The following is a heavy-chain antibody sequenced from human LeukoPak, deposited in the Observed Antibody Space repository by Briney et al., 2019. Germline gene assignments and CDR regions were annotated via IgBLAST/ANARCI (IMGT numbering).Heavy chain of an antibody. CDR3: ARSVGEWLSSYYFDY. J-gene: IGHJ4*02. Sequence: GGSLRLSCAASGFTFSSYAMHWVRQAPGKGLEYVSGINTDSNGDSTYYTNSVKGRFTISRDNSKNTLYLQMGSLRAEDMAVYYCARSVGEWLSSYYFDYWGQGTLVTVSS. CDR1: GFTFSSYA. CDR2: INTDSNGDST. D-gene: IGHD3-3*01. V-gene: IGHV3-64*01.